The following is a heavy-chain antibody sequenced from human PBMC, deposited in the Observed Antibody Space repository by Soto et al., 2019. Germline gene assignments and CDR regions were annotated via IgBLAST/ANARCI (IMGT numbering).Heavy chain of an antibody. D-gene: IGHD1-1*01. J-gene: IGHJ6*02. V-gene: IGHV3-23*01. Sequence: GSLRLSCAGSGCTCSKYAMTWVRQSPGKGLEWVSTTRSNGEYTYYADSVKGRFTVSRDNSKNALFLEMSSLRAEDTAVYYCTKASTSAEVSPARAYGMDLCSLVRKVTVS. CDR1: GCTCSKYA. CDR3: TKASTSAEVSPARAYGMDL. CDR2: TRSNGEYT.